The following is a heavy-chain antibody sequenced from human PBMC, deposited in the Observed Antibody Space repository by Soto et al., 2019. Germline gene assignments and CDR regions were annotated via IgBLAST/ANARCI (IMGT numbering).Heavy chain of an antibody. V-gene: IGHV3-9*01. CDR2: ISWNSGSI. CDR1: GLTFDDYA. CDR3: AKGRLTFRFLVDY. D-gene: IGHD3-3*01. J-gene: IGHJ4*02. Sequence: PGGSLRLSCAASGLTFDDYAMHWARQAPGKGLEWVSGISWNSGSIGYADSVKGRFTISRDNAKNSLYLQMNSLRAEDTALYYCAKGRLTFRFLVDYWGQGTLVTVSS.